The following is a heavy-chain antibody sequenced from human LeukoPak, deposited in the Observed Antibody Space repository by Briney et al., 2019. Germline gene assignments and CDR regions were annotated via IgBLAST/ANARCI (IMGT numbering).Heavy chain of an antibody. D-gene: IGHD5-24*01. CDR1: GFTSSSYA. V-gene: IGHV3-23*01. CDR2: ISSSGSTI. Sequence: GGSLRLSCAASGFTSSSYAMSWVRQAPGKGLEWVSYISSSGSTIYYADSVKGRFTISRDNSRNTLSLQMNSLRAEDTAVYYCAKRAGYNSNYFDYWGQGTLVTVSS. J-gene: IGHJ4*02. CDR3: AKRAGYNSNYFDY.